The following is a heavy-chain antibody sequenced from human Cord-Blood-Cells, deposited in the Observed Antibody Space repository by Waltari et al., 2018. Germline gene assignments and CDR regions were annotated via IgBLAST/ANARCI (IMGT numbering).Heavy chain of an antibody. J-gene: IGHJ3*02. CDR1: GFTFDDYA. D-gene: IGHD3-9*01. V-gene: IGHV3-9*03. CDR3: ARAGTIYDAFDI. Sequence: EVQLVESGGGLVQPGRSLRLSCAASGFTFDDYAMHWVRQAPGKGLEWVSGISWNSGSIGYADSVNGRFTISRDNAKNSLYLQMNSLRAEDMALYYCARAGTIYDAFDIWGQGTMVTVSS. CDR2: ISWNSGSI.